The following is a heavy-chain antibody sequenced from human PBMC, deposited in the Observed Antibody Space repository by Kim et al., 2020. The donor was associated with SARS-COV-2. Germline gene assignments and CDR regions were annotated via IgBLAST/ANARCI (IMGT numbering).Heavy chain of an antibody. J-gene: IGHJ5*02. CDR2: MNPNSGNT. Sequence: ASVKVSCKASGYTFTSYDINWVRQATGQGLEWMGWMNPNSGNTGYAQKFQGRVTMTRNTSISTAYMELSSLRSEDTAVYYCARGIPGYSSGWYFDWFDPWGQGTLVTVSS. CDR1: GYTFTSYD. D-gene: IGHD6-19*01. V-gene: IGHV1-8*01. CDR3: ARGIPGYSSGWYFDWFDP.